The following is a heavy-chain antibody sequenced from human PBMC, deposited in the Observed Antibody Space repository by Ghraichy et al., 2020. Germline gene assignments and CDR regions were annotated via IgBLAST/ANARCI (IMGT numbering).Heavy chain of an antibody. Sequence: GGSLRLSCVASGFTFSRYGMHWVRQAPGMGLEWVTFIRFDGSQTYTDSVKGRFTISRDNSKNTVYLQMNSLRGDDTAVYYCTKDPGLGGDRDYWGQGTLVTVSS. CDR2: IRFDGSQT. CDR3: TKDPGLGGDRDY. D-gene: IGHD4-17*01. J-gene: IGHJ4*02. V-gene: IGHV3-30*02. CDR1: GFTFSRYG.